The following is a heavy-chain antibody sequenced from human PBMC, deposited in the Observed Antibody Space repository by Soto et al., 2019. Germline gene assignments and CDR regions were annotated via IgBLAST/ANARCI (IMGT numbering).Heavy chain of an antibody. CDR2: INHSGST. V-gene: IGHV4-34*01. CDR1: GGSFSGYY. Sequence: SETLSLTCAVYGGSFSGYYWSWIRQPPGKGLEWIGEINHSGSTNYNPSLKSRVTISVDTSKNQFSLKLSSVTAADTAVYYCARGGGSSWYYYYYGMDVWGQGTTVAVSS. CDR3: ARGGGSSWYYYYYGMDV. J-gene: IGHJ6*02. D-gene: IGHD6-13*01.